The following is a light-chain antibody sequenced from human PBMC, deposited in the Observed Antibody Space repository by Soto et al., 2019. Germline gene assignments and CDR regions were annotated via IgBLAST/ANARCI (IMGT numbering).Light chain of an antibody. J-gene: IGKJ2*01. V-gene: IGKV4-1*01. CDR3: QQHFSTAYT. CDR1: QSVLYSSNNRNY. CDR2: WAS. Sequence: DIVMTQSPDSLAVSLGERATINCKSSQSVLYSSNNRNYLAWYQQKPGQPPKLLISWASTRESGVPDRFSGSGSGTDFTLTISSLQAEDVAVYYCQQHFSTAYTFGQGTRLEIK.